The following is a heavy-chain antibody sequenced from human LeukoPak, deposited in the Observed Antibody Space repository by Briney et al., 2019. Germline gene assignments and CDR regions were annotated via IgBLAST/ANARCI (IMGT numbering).Heavy chain of an antibody. Sequence: GGSLRLSCAASGFTFDDYAMHWVRQAPGKGLEWVSSITGSSDSIYYADSVKGRFTISRDNAKNSVYLQMNSLRAEDTAVYYCARLVCSTIPCYGKFYFDSWGQGTLVPVSS. CDR1: GFTFDDYA. CDR2: ITGSSDSI. V-gene: IGHV3-21*01. CDR3: ARLVCSTIPCYGKFYFDS. D-gene: IGHD2-2*01. J-gene: IGHJ4*02.